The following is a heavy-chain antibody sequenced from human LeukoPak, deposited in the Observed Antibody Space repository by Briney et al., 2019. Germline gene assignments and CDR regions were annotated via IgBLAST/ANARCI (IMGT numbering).Heavy chain of an antibody. CDR3: ARGQSSSWCYFDY. J-gene: IGHJ4*02. D-gene: IGHD6-13*01. CDR2: INHSGST. CDR1: GGSFSGYY. V-gene: IGHV4-34*01. Sequence: SETLSLTCAVYGGSFSGYYWSWIRQPPGKGLEWIGEINHSGSTNYNPSLKSRVTISVDTSKNQFSLKLSSVTAADTAVYYCARGQSSSWCYFDYWGQGTLVTVSS.